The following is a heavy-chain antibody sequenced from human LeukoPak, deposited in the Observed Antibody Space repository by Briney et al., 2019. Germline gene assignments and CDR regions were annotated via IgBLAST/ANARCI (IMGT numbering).Heavy chain of an antibody. J-gene: IGHJ4*02. CDR3: ARGPFLFYDSSGYGFDY. CDR2: ISGSGGST. CDR1: GFTFSSYA. V-gene: IGHV3-23*01. D-gene: IGHD3-22*01. Sequence: GGSLRLSCAASGFTFSSYAMSWVRQAPGKGLEWVSAISGSGGSTYYADSVKGRFTISRDNSKNTLYLQMNSLRAEDTAVYYCARGPFLFYDSSGYGFDYWGQGALVTVSS.